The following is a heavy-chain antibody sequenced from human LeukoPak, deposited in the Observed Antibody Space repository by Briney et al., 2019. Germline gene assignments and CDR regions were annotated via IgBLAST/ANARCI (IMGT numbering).Heavy chain of an antibody. CDR3: ARLLIVVVPAAIRMGECDY. Sequence: SEALSLTCIVSGGSISSSSYYWGWIRQPPGKGPEWIGSIYYSGSTYYNPSLKSRVTISVDTSKNQFSLKLSSVTAAGTAVYYCARLLIVVVPAAIRMGECDYCGQGTLVTVSS. J-gene: IGHJ4*02. CDR1: GGSISSSSYY. CDR2: IYYSGST. D-gene: IGHD2-2*01. V-gene: IGHV4-39*01.